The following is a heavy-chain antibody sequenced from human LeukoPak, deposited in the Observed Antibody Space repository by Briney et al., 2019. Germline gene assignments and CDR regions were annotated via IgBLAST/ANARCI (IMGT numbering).Heavy chain of an antibody. CDR1: GGSISSYY. D-gene: IGHD3-22*01. CDR3: ARDSYYDSSGYYPTYYMDV. Sequence: SETLSLTCTVSGGSISSYYWSWIRQPPGKGLEWIGYIYYSGSTNYNPSLKSRVTISVDTSKNQFSLKLSSMTAADTAVYYCARDSYYDSSGYYPTYYMDVWGKRTTVTISS. J-gene: IGHJ6*03. V-gene: IGHV4-59*01. CDR2: IYYSGST.